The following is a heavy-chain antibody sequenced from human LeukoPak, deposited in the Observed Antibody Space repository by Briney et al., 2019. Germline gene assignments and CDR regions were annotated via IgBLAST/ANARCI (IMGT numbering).Heavy chain of an antibody. CDR1: GFTVSSNY. CDR3: ATYYLGGRYQGLDY. Sequence: GGSLRLSCAASGFTVSSNYMSWVRQAPGKGLQWVSAISGSGTDTYYRDSVKGRFTISRDNSKNTLHLQMNSLRAEDTAVYYCATYYLGGRYQGLDYWGQGTLVTVSS. D-gene: IGHD1-26*01. J-gene: IGHJ4*02. CDR2: ISGSGTDT. V-gene: IGHV3-23*01.